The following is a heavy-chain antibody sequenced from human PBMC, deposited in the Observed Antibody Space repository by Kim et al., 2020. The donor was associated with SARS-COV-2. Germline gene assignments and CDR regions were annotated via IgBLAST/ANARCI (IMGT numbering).Heavy chain of an antibody. CDR3: ARRRVGYDFWSGYHDY. J-gene: IGHJ4*02. Sequence: SETLSLTCTVSGGSISSSSYYWGWIRQPPGKGLEWIGSIYYSGSTYYNPSLKSRVTISVDTSKNQFSLKLSSVTAADTAVYYCARRRVGYDFWSGYHDYWGQGTLVTVSS. CDR1: GGSISSSSYY. CDR2: IYYSGST. D-gene: IGHD3-3*01. V-gene: IGHV4-39*01.